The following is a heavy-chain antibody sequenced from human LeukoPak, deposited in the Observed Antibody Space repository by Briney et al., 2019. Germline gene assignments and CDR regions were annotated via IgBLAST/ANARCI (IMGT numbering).Heavy chain of an antibody. Sequence: ASVKVSCTASGYTFTGYYMHWVRQAPGQGLEWMGWINPNSGGTNYAQKFQGRVTMTRDTSISTAYMELSRLRSDDTAVYYCARDRLTELLWFGNINYYMDVWGKGTTVTISS. CDR3: ARDRLTELLWFGNINYYMDV. CDR1: GYTFTGYY. CDR2: INPNSGGT. J-gene: IGHJ6*03. D-gene: IGHD3-10*01. V-gene: IGHV1-2*02.